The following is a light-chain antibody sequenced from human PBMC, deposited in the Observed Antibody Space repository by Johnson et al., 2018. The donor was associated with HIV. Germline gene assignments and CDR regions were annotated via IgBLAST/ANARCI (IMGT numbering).Light chain of an antibody. Sequence: QSVLTQPPSVSAAPGQKVTIYCSGSSSNIGNNYVSWYQQLPGTAPKLLIYDNNERPSGIPDRFSGSKSGTSATLGITGLQPGDEADYYCGTWDNGLITYVFGTGTKVTVL. V-gene: IGLV1-51*01. J-gene: IGLJ1*01. CDR1: SSNIGNNY. CDR3: GTWDNGLITYV. CDR2: DNN.